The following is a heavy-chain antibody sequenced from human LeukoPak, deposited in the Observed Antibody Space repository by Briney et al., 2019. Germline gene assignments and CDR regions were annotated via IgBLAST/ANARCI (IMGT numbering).Heavy chain of an antibody. CDR1: GFTFSSYA. CDR2: ISGSGGST. V-gene: IGHV3-23*01. J-gene: IGHJ4*02. D-gene: IGHD2-15*01. CDR3: AKVGVAALSPFSSGGSCYLCLDY. Sequence: PGGSLRLSCAASGFTFSSYAMSWVRQAPGKGLEWVSAISGSGGSTYYADSVKGRFTISRDNSKNTLYLQMNSLRAEDTAVYYCAKVGVAALSPFSSGGSCYLCLDYWGQGTLVTVSS.